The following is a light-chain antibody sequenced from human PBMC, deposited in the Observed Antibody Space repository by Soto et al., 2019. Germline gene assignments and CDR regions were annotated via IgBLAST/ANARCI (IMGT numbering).Light chain of an antibody. CDR2: GAS. Sequence: EIVLTQSPGTLSLSPGERATLSCRASQSVSSSYLAWYQQKPGQAPRLLIYGASSRATGIPDRFSGSGSGTDFTLTISSLQPEDFAVHYCQQYGSSGTFGQGTKVDIK. CDR1: QSVSSSY. J-gene: IGKJ1*01. CDR3: QQYGSSGT. V-gene: IGKV3-20*01.